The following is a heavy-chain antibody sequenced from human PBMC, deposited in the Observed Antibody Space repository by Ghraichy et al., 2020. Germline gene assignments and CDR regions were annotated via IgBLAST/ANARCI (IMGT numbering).Heavy chain of an antibody. CDR3: ARAGSGWLSDY. CDR2: ISSSSSYI. CDR1: GFTFSTYS. V-gene: IGHV3-21*01. D-gene: IGHD6-19*01. J-gene: IGHJ4*02. Sequence: GGSLRLSCAASGFTFSTYSMNWVRQAPGKGLEWVSSISSSSSYIYYADSVKGRFTISRDNAKNSLYLQMNSLRAEDTAVYYCARAGSGWLSDYWGQGTLVTVSS.